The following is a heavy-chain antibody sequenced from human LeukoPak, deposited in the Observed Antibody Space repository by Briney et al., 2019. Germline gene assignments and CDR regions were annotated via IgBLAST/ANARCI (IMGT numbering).Heavy chain of an antibody. CDR2: IGGRDGST. J-gene: IGHJ4*02. CDR3: AKGHYYGSGSLDY. Sequence: GGSLRLSCAASGFTFSSYGMSWVRQAPGKGLEWVSAIGGRDGSTYYADSVKGRFTISRDNSKNTLYVQMNSLRAEDAAVYYCAKGHYYGSGSLDYWGQGTLVTVSS. V-gene: IGHV3-23*01. CDR1: GFTFSSYG. D-gene: IGHD3-10*01.